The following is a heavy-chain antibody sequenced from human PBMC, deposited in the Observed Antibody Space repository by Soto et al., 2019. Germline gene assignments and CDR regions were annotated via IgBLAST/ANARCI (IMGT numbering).Heavy chain of an antibody. CDR3: ARDLYSSSWFWFDP. CDR1: GYNFTQYT. D-gene: IGHD2-2*01. Sequence: QVQLVQSGADVKKPGASVKISCKASGYNFTQYTIHWVRQAPGQRLEWMGWITAGDAKTEYSQKLQGRVTSSRDISATTVYLDLDSLRSEDTAVYYCARDLYSSSWFWFDPWGRGTQVIVSS. J-gene: IGHJ5*02. V-gene: IGHV1-3*01. CDR2: ITAGDAKT.